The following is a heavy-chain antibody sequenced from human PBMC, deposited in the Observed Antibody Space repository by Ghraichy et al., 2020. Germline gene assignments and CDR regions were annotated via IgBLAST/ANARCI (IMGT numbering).Heavy chain of an antibody. Sequence: SETLSLTCTVSGGSVSSGSYYWSWIRQPPGKGLEWIGYIYYSGSTNYNPSLKSRVTISVDTSKNQFSLKLSSVTAADTAVYYCARSLVVPAAIYRVYNWFDPWGQGTLVTVSS. CDR2: IYYSGST. CDR1: GGSVSSGSYY. J-gene: IGHJ5*02. D-gene: IGHD2-2*01. CDR3: ARSLVVPAAIYRVYNWFDP. V-gene: IGHV4-61*01.